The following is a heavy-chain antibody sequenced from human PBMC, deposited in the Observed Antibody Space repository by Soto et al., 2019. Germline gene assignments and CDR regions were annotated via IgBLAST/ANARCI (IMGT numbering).Heavy chain of an antibody. V-gene: IGHV3-33*01. J-gene: IGHJ3*02. Sequence: QVQLVESGGGVVQPGRSLRLSCAASGFTFSSYGMHWVRQAPGKGLEWVAVIWYDGSNKYYADSVKGRFTISRDNSKNTLYLQMNSLRAEDTTVYYCARVRVRGVMLSAFDIWGQGTMVTVSS. CDR1: GFTFSSYG. CDR2: IWYDGSNK. CDR3: ARVRVRGVMLSAFDI. D-gene: IGHD3-10*01.